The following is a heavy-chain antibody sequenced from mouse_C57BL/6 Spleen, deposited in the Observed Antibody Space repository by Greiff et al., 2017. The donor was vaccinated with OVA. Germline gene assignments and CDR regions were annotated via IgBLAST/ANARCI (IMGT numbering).Heavy chain of an antibody. CDR3: ARGLRYQYFDV. CDR2: INPNNGGT. V-gene: IGHV1-22*01. D-gene: IGHD1-1*01. Sequence: EVQLQESGPELVKPGASVKMSCKASGYTFTDYNMHWVKQSHGKSLEWIGYINPNNGGTSYNQKFKGKATLTVNKSSSTAYMELRSLTSEDSAVYYCARGLRYQYFDVWGTGTTVTVSS. J-gene: IGHJ1*03. CDR1: GYTFTDYN.